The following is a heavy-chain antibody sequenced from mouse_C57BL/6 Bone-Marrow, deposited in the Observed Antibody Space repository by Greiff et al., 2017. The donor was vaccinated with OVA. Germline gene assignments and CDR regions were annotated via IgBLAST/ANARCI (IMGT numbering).Heavy chain of an antibody. J-gene: IGHJ2*01. CDR2: IDPENGDT. D-gene: IGHD1-1*01. V-gene: IGHV14-4*01. CDR1: GFNIKDDY. Sequence: VQLQQSGAELVRPGASVKLSCTASGFNIKDDYMHWVKQRPERGLEWIGWIDPENGDTEYASKFQGKATITADTSSNTAYLQLSSLTSEDTAVYYGTTPLYYYGSSFPYWGQGTTLTVSS. CDR3: TTPLYYYGSSFPY.